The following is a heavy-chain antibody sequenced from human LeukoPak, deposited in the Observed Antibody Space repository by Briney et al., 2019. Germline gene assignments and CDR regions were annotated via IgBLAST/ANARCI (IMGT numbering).Heavy chain of an antibody. CDR3: ARDGYSYGNYYYYGMDV. V-gene: IGHV3-48*03. J-gene: IGHJ6*02. Sequence: GGSLRLSCAASGFTFSSYEMNWVRQAPGKRLEWVSYISSSGSTIYYADSVKGRFTISRDNAKNSLYLQMNSLRAEDTAVYYCARDGYSYGNYYYYGMDVWGQGTTVTVSS. D-gene: IGHD5-18*01. CDR2: ISSSGSTI. CDR1: GFTFSSYE.